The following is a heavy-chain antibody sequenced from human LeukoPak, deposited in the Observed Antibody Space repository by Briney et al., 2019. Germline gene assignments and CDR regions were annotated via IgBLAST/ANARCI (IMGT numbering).Heavy chain of an antibody. CDR2: INHSGGT. D-gene: IGHD3-3*01. CDR1: GGSFSGYY. V-gene: IGHV4-34*01. CDR3: ARAEDFWSGYQD. Sequence: SETLSLTCAVYGGSFSGYYWSWIRQPPGKGLEWIGEINHSGGTNYNPSLKSRVTISVDTSKNQFSLKLSSVTAADTAVYYCARAEDFWSGYQDWGQGTLATVSS. J-gene: IGHJ4*02.